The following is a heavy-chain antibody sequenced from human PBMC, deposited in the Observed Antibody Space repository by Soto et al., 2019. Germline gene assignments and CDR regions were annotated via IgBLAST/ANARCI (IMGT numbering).Heavy chain of an antibody. J-gene: IGHJ3*02. CDR1: EFTVSSNY. CDR3: AREAMLEGYFDAFDI. V-gene: IGHV3-66*01. CDR2: IYSGGST. Sequence: EVQLVESGGGLVQPGGSLRLSCAASEFTVSSNYMSWVRQAPGKGLEWVSVIYSGGSTYYADSVKGRFTISRDNSKNTLYLQMNSLRAEDTAVYYCAREAMLEGYFDAFDIWGQGTMVTVSS. D-gene: IGHD1-26*01.